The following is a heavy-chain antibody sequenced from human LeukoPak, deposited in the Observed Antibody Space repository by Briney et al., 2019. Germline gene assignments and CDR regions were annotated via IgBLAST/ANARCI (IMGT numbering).Heavy chain of an antibody. V-gene: IGHV3-48*03. Sequence: PGGSLRLSCAASGFTFSSYEMNWVRQAPWKGLEWVSYVSSSGSTIYYADSVKGRFTISRDNAKNSLYLQMNSLRAEDTAVYYCASVTRSSSGYYHRHIGNWGQGTLVTVSS. CDR3: ASVTRSSSGYYHRHIGN. D-gene: IGHD3-22*01. CDR2: VSSSGSTI. CDR1: GFTFSSYE. J-gene: IGHJ4*02.